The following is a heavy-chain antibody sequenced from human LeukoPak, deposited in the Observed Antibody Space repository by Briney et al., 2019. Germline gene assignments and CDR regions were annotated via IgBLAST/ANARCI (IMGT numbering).Heavy chain of an antibody. CDR2: INAGNGNT. CDR3: ARSGSYLARDAAFDI. V-gene: IGHV1-3*01. CDR1: GYTFTSYA. D-gene: IGHD1-26*01. J-gene: IGHJ3*02. Sequence: GASVKVSCKASGYTFTSYAMHWVRQAPGQRLEWMGWINAGNGNTKYSQKFQGRVTITRDTSASTAYMELRSLRSDDTAVYYCARSGSYLARDAAFDIWGQGTMVTVSS.